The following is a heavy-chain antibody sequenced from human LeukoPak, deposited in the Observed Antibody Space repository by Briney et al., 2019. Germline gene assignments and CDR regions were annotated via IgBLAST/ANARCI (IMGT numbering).Heavy chain of an antibody. V-gene: IGHV4-59*08. Sequence: PSETLSLTCTVSGGSISSYYWSWIRQPPGRGLEWIGYVYYSGSTNYNSSLKSRVTISVDTSKNQFSLNLRSVTATDTAVYYCARHGGGTYLQYWGQGALVIVSA. CDR2: VYYSGST. D-gene: IGHD1-26*01. J-gene: IGHJ4*02. CDR3: ARHGGGTYLQY. CDR1: GGSISSYY.